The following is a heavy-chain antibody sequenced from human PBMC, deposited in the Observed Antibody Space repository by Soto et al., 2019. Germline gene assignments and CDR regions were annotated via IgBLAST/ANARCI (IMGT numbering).Heavy chain of an antibody. Sequence: ASVKVSCKASGYTFTSYGISWVRQAPGQGLEWMGWISAYNGNTNYAQKLQGRVTMTTDTSTSTAYMELRSLRSDDTAVYYCASGRSYDFWSGYYTGYYFDYWGQGTMVTVSS. D-gene: IGHD3-3*01. J-gene: IGHJ4*02. CDR1: GYTFTSYG. CDR2: ISAYNGNT. V-gene: IGHV1-18*01. CDR3: ASGRSYDFWSGYYTGYYFDY.